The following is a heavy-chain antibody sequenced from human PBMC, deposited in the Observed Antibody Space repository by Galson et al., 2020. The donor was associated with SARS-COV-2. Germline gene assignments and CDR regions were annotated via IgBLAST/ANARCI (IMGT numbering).Heavy chain of an antibody. Sequence: GASVKVSCKASGYTFTGYYMHWVRQAPGQGLEWMGWINPNSGGTNYAQKFQGRVTMTRDTSISTAYMELSRLRSDDTAVYYCARVGIGLWLPVGYYYGMDVWGQGTTVTVSS. CDR3: ARVGIGLWLPVGYYYGMDV. CDR2: INPNSGGT. CDR1: GYTFTGYY. V-gene: IGHV1-2*02. D-gene: IGHD5-18*01. J-gene: IGHJ6*02.